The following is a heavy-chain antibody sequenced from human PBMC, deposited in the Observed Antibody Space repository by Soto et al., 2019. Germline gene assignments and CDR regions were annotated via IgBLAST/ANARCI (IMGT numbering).Heavy chain of an antibody. CDR2: IYPGDSDT. D-gene: IGHD2-2*02. V-gene: IGHV5-51*01. CDR1: GYSFTSYW. CDR3: ARQGDCSSTSCYIGEDACDI. J-gene: IGHJ3*02. Sequence: GESLKISCKGSGYSFTSYWIGWVRQMPGKGLEWMGIIYPGDSDTRYSPSLQGQVTISADKSISTAYLQWSSLKASDTAMYYCARQGDCSSTSCYIGEDACDIWGQGKMVTVSS.